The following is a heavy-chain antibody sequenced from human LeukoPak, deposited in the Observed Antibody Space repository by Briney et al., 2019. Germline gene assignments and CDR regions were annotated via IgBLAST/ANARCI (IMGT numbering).Heavy chain of an antibody. CDR3: ARGGLLGVVVAATNPGIDY. J-gene: IGHJ4*02. Sequence: SETLSLTCAVYGGSFSGYYWSWIRQPPGKGPEWIGEINHSGSTNYNPSLKSRVTISVDTSKNQFSLKLSSVTAADTAVYYCARGGLLGVVVAATNPGIDYWGQGTLVTVSS. CDR1: GGSFSGYY. D-gene: IGHD2-15*01. CDR2: INHSGST. V-gene: IGHV4-34*01.